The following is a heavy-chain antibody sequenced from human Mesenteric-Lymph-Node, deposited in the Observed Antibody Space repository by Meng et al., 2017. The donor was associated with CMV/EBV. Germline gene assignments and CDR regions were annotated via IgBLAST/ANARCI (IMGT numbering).Heavy chain of an antibody. Sequence: SETLSLTCAVYGGSLNDNSWSWIRQPPGKGLEWIGEINHRGSLNFNPSLRSRVTMSVDRTKNQFSLNLSSVTAADTAVYYCARASGYSYAHDYWGQGTLVTVSS. CDR2: INHRGSL. J-gene: IGHJ4*02. CDR3: ARASGYSYAHDY. V-gene: IGHV4-34*01. D-gene: IGHD5-18*01. CDR1: GGSLNDNS.